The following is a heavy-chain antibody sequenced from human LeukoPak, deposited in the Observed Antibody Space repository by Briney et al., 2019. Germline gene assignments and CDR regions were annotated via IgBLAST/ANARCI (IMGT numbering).Heavy chain of an antibody. Sequence: SETLSLTCTVSGGSISSYYWSWIRQPAGKGLEWIGRIYTSGSTNYNPSLKSRVTMSVDTSKNQFSLKLSSVTAADTAVYYCAREAALLWFGELLGYYFDYWGQGTLVTLSS. J-gene: IGHJ4*02. CDR3: AREAALLWFGELLGYYFDY. CDR1: GGSISSYY. V-gene: IGHV4-4*07. D-gene: IGHD3-10*01. CDR2: IYTSGST.